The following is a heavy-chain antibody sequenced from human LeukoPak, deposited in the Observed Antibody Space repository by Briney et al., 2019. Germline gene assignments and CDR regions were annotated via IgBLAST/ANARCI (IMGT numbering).Heavy chain of an antibody. D-gene: IGHD2-15*01. CDR3: ARDGKAATDAFDI. J-gene: IGHJ3*02. Sequence: SVKVSXKASGGTFSSYAISWVRQAPGQGLEWMGGIILIFGTANYAQKFQGRVTITADESTSTAYMELSSLRSEDTAVYYCARDGKAATDAFDIWGQGTMVTVSS. V-gene: IGHV1-69*13. CDR1: GGTFSSYA. CDR2: IILIFGTA.